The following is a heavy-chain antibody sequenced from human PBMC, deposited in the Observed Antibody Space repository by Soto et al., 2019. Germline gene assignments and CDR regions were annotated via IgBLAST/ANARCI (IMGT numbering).Heavy chain of an antibody. D-gene: IGHD2-8*01. CDR1: GYTFTRYG. Sequence: ASVKVSCKASGYTFTRYGISWVQQAPGQGLEWMGWISGYNGDTNYAQKFQDRVSMTIDTSTGTAYMELRSLTSDDTAIYYCAKNGQPPYYYYGLDVWG. J-gene: IGHJ6*02. CDR3: AKNGQPPYYYYGLDV. V-gene: IGHV1-18*01. CDR2: ISGYNGDT.